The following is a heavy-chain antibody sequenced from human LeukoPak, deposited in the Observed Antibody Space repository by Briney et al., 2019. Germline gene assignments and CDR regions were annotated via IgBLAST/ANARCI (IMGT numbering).Heavy chain of an antibody. D-gene: IGHD3-3*01. J-gene: IGHJ4*02. CDR3: ASVAGGQSGYYH. V-gene: IGHV3-74*01. CDR2: INSDGSRT. Sequence: GGSLRLSCAASGFTFSSYWMHWVRQAPGKGLMWVSRINSDGSRTTYAGCVRGRFTISRDSAKNTLYLQMNSLRVEDTAVYYCASVAGGQSGYYHWGQGTLVTVSS. CDR1: GFTFSSYW.